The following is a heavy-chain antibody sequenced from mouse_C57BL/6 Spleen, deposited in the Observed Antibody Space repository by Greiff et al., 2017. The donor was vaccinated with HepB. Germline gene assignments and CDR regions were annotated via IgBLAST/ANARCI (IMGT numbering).Heavy chain of an antibody. CDR2: IDPNSGGT. CDR1: GYTFTSYW. D-gene: IGHD3-2*02. CDR3: ARSGSSGYLYYAMDY. Sequence: QVQLQQPGAELVKPGASVKLSCKASGYTFTSYWMHWVKQRPGRGLEWIGRIDPNSGGTKYNEKFKSKATLTVDKPSSTAYMQLSSLTSKDSAVYYCARSGSSGYLYYAMDYWGQGTSVTVSS. J-gene: IGHJ4*01. V-gene: IGHV1-72*01.